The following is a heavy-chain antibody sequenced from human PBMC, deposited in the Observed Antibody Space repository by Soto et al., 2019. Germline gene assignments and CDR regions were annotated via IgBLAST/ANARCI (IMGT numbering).Heavy chain of an antibody. CDR2: IIPIFGTA. J-gene: IGHJ4*02. Sequence: GASVKVSCKASGGTFSSYAISWVRQAPGQGLEWMGGIIPIFGTANYAQKFQGRVTITADESTSTAYMELSSLRSEDTAVYYCARARPEYDFWSGYFQFDYWGQGTLVTVSS. CDR3: ARARPEYDFWSGYFQFDY. V-gene: IGHV1-69*13. CDR1: GGTFSSYA. D-gene: IGHD3-3*01.